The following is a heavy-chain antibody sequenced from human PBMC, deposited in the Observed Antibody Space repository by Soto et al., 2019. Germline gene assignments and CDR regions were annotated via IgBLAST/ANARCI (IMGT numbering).Heavy chain of an antibody. CDR3: ARGYCSSTICYIWDNWFDP. J-gene: IGHJ5*02. CDR1: GGSISGYY. Sequence: SETLSLTCTVSGGSISGYYWSWLRQPPGKGLEWIGYIYYSGRTNYNPSLKSRVTISVDTSKNQFSLKLSSVTAADTAVYYCARGYCSSTICYIWDNWFDPWGQGTLVTVSS. D-gene: IGHD2-2*02. CDR2: IYYSGRT. V-gene: IGHV4-59*01.